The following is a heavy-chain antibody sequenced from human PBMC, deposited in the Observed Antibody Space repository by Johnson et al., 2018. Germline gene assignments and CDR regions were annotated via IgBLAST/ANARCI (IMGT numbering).Heavy chain of an antibody. D-gene: IGHD1-1*01. J-gene: IGHJ3*02. CDR3: ARDLSRTGDAFDI. Sequence: QVQLVQSGAEVEKXGASXKVXCKASGYTFTSYPMHWVRQAPGQRLEWMGWISDDNDNTKYSQKFQGRVTITRDTSASTAYMELRSLRSEDTAVYYCARDLSRTGDAFDIWGQGTMITVSS. CDR2: ISDDNDNT. V-gene: IGHV1-3*01. CDR1: GYTFTSYP.